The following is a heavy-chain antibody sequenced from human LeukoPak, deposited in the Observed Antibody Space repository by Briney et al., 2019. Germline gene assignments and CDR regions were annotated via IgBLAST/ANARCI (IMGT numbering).Heavy chain of an antibody. CDR3: ARKDYATGSEP. Sequence: GGSLRLSCAASGFTFNIYNFNWFRQAPGKGLEWVSYISTVSTFIYYADSVRGRFTISRDNLRNSLHLQMNSLTADDSAVYYCARKDYATGSEPWGQGTLVAVSS. CDR2: ISTVSTFI. J-gene: IGHJ1*01. V-gene: IGHV3-48*01. D-gene: IGHD2-8*01. CDR1: GFTFNIYN.